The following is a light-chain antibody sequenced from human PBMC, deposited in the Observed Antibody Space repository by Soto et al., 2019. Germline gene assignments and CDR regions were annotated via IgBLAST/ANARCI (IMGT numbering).Light chain of an antibody. Sequence: QSALTQPASVSGCPGQSITISCTGTSSDVGGYNYVSWYQQHPGKAPKLMIYEVSNRPSGVSNRFSGSKSGNTASLTISGLQAEDEADYYCSSYTSSSKLFGTGTKVTVL. CDR1: SSDVGGYNY. CDR2: EVS. CDR3: SSYTSSSKL. J-gene: IGLJ1*01. V-gene: IGLV2-14*01.